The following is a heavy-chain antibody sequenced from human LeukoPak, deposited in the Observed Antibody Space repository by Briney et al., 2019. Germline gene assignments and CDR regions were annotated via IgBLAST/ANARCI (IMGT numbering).Heavy chain of an antibody. Sequence: GGSLRLSCAASGFTLSSYSMNWVRQAPGKGLEWVSSISSSSSYIYYADSVKGRFTISRDKSKITLYLQMNSLRAEDTGVYYCARGGDYNFWSGYSYGMDVWGQGTTVSVSS. D-gene: IGHD3-3*01. CDR2: ISSSSSYI. V-gene: IGHV3-21*01. CDR1: GFTLSSYS. CDR3: ARGGDYNFWSGYSYGMDV. J-gene: IGHJ6*02.